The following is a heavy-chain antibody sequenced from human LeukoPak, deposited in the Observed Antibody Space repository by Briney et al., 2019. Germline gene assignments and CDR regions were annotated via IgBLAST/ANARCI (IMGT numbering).Heavy chain of an antibody. V-gene: IGHV3-23*01. CDR2: IPSSGVST. J-gene: IGHJ4*02. CDR1: GFTFSNFA. CDR3: AKDSSPRAADEIDY. Sequence: PGGSLRLSCAASGFTFSNFAMSWVRQAPGKGLEWVSGIPSSGVSTYYADSVKGRFTTSRDNSKNTVYLQMNSLRAEDTAIYFCAKDSSPRAADEIDYWGQGTLVTVSS. D-gene: IGHD6-13*01.